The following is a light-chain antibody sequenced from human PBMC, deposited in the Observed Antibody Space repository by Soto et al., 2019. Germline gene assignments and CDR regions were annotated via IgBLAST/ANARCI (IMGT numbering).Light chain of an antibody. CDR3: QHYNIWPPWT. V-gene: IGKV3-15*01. CDR2: GAS. Sequence: EIVMTQSPATLSVSPGERATLSCGASQSVRSNLAWYQQKPGQAPRLLIYGASTRATGIPARFSGCGSGTEFTLTISSLQSEDLAVYYCQHYNIWPPWTFGQGTKVEI. J-gene: IGKJ1*01. CDR1: QSVRSN.